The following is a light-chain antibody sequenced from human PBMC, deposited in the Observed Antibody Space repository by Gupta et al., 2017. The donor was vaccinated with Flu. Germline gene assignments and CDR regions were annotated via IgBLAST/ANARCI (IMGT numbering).Light chain of an antibody. J-gene: IGKJ4*01. Sequence: DIVLTQSPGTLSLSPGERATLSCRASPSVSSSYLAWYQQKPGQAPRLLIYGASSRATGIPDRFSGSGSGTDFTLTISRLEPEDFAVYYCQQYGSSPSFGGGTKVEIK. CDR3: QQYGSSPS. V-gene: IGKV3-20*01. CDR1: PSVSSSY. CDR2: GAS.